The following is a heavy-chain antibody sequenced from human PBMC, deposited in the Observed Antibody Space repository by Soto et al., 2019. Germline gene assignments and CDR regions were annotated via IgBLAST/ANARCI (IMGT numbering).Heavy chain of an antibody. CDR1: GYTFTNYA. V-gene: IGHV1-3*01. CDR2: INAGNGNT. D-gene: IGHD1-26*01. J-gene: IGHJ2*01. Sequence: QVQLVQSGAEVKKPVASVKVSCKASGYTFTNYAMHWVRQAPGQRLEWMGWINAGNGNTKYSQKFQGRVTITRDTSASTAYMELSSLRSEDTAVYYCARGGSLYWYFDLWGRGTLVTVSS. CDR3: ARGGSLYWYFDL.